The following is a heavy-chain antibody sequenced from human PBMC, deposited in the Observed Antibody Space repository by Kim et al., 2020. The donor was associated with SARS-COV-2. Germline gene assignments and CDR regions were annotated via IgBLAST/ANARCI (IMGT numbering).Heavy chain of an antibody. V-gene: IGHV3-23*01. CDR2: ISGSGGST. Sequence: GGSLRLSCAASGFTFSSYAMSWVRQAPGKGLEWVSAISGSGGSTYYADSVKGRFTISRDNSKNTLYLQMNSLRAEDTAVYYCAKDSLGWHWQALTLYYFDYWGQGTLVTVSS. CDR1: GFTFSSYA. D-gene: IGHD3-16*01. J-gene: IGHJ4*02. CDR3: AKDSLGWHWQALTLYYFDY.